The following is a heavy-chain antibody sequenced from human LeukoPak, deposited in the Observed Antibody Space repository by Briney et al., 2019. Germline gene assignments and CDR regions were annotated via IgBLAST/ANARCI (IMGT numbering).Heavy chain of an antibody. CDR3: ARDRGPPYCSSTTCYPK. Sequence: GGSLRLSCAASGFTFSSYSMNWVRQAPGKGLEWVSSISSSSSYIYYADSVKGRFTISRDNAKNSLYLQMNSLRAEDTAVYYCARDRGPPYCSSTTCYPKWGQGTLVTVSS. CDR1: GFTFSSYS. CDR2: ISSSSSYI. J-gene: IGHJ4*02. V-gene: IGHV3-21*01. D-gene: IGHD2-2*01.